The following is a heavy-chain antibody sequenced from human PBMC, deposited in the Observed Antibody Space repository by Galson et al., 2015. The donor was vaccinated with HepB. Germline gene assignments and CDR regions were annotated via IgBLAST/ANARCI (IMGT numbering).Heavy chain of an antibody. V-gene: IGHV1-8*01. CDR3: AARWLPVGNWFDP. CDR1: GYTFTSYD. D-gene: IGHD5-24*01. Sequence: SVKVSCKASGYTFTSYDINWVRQATGQGLEWMGWMNPNSGNTGYAQKFQGRVTMTRNTSISTAYMELSSLRSEDTAVYYCAARWLPVGNWFDPWGQGTLVTVSS. J-gene: IGHJ5*02. CDR2: MNPNSGNT.